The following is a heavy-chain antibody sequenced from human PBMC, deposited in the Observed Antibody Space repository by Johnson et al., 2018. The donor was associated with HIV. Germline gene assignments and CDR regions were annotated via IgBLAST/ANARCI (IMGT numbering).Heavy chain of an antibody. CDR2: ISSGASSI. Sequence: QVQLVESGGDLVKPEGSLRLSCVASGFVFSDSHMSWIRQAPGRGLEWISYISSGASSIYYANSVRGRFTISRDNAKKSLFLQLNRLRAGDTGVYYCARDPVSHYDESSGSLDDALDIWGQGTMVTGSS. V-gene: IGHV3-11*04. J-gene: IGHJ3*02. D-gene: IGHD3-22*01. CDR1: GFVFSDSH. CDR3: ARDPVSHYDESSGSLDDALDI.